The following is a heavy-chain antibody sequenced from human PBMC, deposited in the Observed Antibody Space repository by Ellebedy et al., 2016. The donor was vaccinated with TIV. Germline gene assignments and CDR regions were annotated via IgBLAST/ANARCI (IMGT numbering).Heavy chain of an antibody. J-gene: IGHJ4*02. CDR1: GYTFTSYG. CDR2: ISAYNGNT. CDR3: ARMYDFWSGYYTSYFDY. V-gene: IGHV1-18*01. Sequence: AASVKVSCKASGYTFTSYGISWVRQAPGQGLEWMGWISAYNGNTHHAHKVQGRVNITTDTSTSTAYMEQRSLRSDDTAVYYCARMYDFWSGYYTSYFDYWGQGTLVTVSS. D-gene: IGHD3-3*01.